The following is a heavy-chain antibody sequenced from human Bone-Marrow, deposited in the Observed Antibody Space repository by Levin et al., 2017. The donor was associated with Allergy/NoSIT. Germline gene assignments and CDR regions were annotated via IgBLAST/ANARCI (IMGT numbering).Heavy chain of an antibody. CDR1: GFTFDDFS. J-gene: IGHJ4*02. CDR2: IRWDSGAT. Sequence: SLKISCTASGFTFDDFSMHWVRRAPGKGLEWVSGIRWDSGATGYVDSVKGRFTISRDSARNSLYLQMNSLRGEDTALYYWSKGVRVGHSSGWGYYYDYWGQGTLVTVSS. CDR3: SKGVRVGHSSGWGYYYDY. V-gene: IGHV3-9*01. D-gene: IGHD3-22*01.